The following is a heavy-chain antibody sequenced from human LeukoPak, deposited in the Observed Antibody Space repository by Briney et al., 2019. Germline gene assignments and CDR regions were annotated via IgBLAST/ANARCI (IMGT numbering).Heavy chain of an antibody. CDR1: GFTFSSYG. J-gene: IGHJ6*03. Sequence: GGSLRLSCAASGFTFSSYGMHWVRQAPGKGLEWVAFIRYDGSNKYYADSVKGRVTISRDNSKNTLYLQMNSLRAEDTAVYYCAKDYNYGFGHNVGAYYYYMDVWGKGTTVTVSS. D-gene: IGHD5-18*01. V-gene: IGHV3-30*02. CDR2: IRYDGSNK. CDR3: AKDYNYGFGHNVGAYYYYMDV.